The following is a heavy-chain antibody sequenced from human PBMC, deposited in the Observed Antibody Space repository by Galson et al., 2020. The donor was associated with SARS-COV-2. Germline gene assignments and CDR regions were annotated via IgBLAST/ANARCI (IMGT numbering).Heavy chain of an antibody. J-gene: IGHJ4*02. Sequence: GESLKISCAASGFTFSSYWMHWVRQAPGKGLVWVSRINSDGSSTSYADSVKGRCTISRDNAKNTLYLQMNSLRAEDTAVYYCSRDLRYSGYDYLDYWGQGTLVTVSS. D-gene: IGHD5-12*01. CDR1: GFTFSSYW. CDR3: SRDLRYSGYDYLDY. V-gene: IGHV3-74*01. CDR2: INSDGSST.